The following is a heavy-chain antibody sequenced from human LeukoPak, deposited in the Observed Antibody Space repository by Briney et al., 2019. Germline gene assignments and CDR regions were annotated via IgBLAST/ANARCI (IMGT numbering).Heavy chain of an antibody. CDR1: VGSIGSYY. D-gene: IGHD3-22*01. Sequence: SETLSLTCTVSVGSIGSYYWGWIRKPPGKGLGWIGYIYYSGSTNYNPSLKSRVTISVDTSKNPFSLKLSSVTAADTAVYYCARSRLGSEYYFDYWGQGTLVTVSS. CDR2: IYYSGST. V-gene: IGHV4-59*01. J-gene: IGHJ4*02. CDR3: ARSRLGSEYYFDY.